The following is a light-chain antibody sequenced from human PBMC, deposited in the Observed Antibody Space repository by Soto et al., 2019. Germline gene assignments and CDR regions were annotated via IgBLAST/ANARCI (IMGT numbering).Light chain of an antibody. V-gene: IGKV1-5*01. CDR2: DAS. Sequence: QITQSPSTLSASAPHRVSITFTSSQSISSWLAWYQQKPGKAPKLLIYDASSLESGVPSRFSGSGSGTEFTLTISSLQTDDFATYYCKQYNSYSPAFGQGTKVDIK. CDR3: KQYNSYSPA. CDR1: QSISSW. J-gene: IGKJ1*01.